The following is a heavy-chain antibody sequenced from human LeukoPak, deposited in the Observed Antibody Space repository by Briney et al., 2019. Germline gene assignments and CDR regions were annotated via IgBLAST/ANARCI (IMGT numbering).Heavy chain of an antibody. CDR3: ARGDCSGGSCLFNY. Sequence: SETLSLTCTVSGGSISSYYWSWVRQPPGKGLEWLGYIYYSGSTNYNPSLKSRVTISVDTSKNQFSLKLSSVTAADTAVYYCARGDCSGGSCLFNYWGQGTLVTVSS. V-gene: IGHV4-59*08. J-gene: IGHJ4*02. CDR1: GGSISSYY. CDR2: IYYSGST. D-gene: IGHD2-15*01.